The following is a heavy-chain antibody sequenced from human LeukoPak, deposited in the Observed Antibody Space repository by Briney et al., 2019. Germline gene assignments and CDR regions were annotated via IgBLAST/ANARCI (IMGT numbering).Heavy chain of an antibody. CDR1: GFTFSSYA. CDR3: ARDYYDGGAIFFDY. J-gene: IGHJ4*02. CDR2: IYSGGST. D-gene: IGHD3-16*01. V-gene: IGHV3-66*01. Sequence: PGGSLRLSCAASGFTFSSYAMSWVRQAPGKGLEWVSVIYSGGSTYYADSVKGRFTISRDNSKNTLYLQMNSLRAEDTAVYYCARDYYDGGAIFFDYWGQGTLVTVSS.